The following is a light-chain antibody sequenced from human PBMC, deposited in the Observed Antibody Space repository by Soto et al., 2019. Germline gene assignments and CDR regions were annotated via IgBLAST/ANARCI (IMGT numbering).Light chain of an antibody. CDR3: GTWDSSLSAGV. CDR1: SSNIGNDY. V-gene: IGLV1-51*01. CDR2: DNN. Sequence: QSVLTQPPSVSAAPGQKVAISCSGSSSNIGNDYVSWYQHLPGTAPKLLIYDNNKRPSGIPDRFSGSKSGTSATLGITGLRAGDEGDYYCGTWDSSLSAGVFGGGTKLTVL. J-gene: IGLJ2*01.